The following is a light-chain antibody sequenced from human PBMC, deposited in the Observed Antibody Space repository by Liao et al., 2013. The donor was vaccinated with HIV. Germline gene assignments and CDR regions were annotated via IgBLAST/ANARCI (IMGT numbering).Light chain of an antibody. CDR1: KLGDKY. Sequence: SYELTQPPSVSVSPGQTASITCSGDKLGDKYACWYQQKPGQSPVLVIYQDSKRPSGIPERFSGSNSGNTATLTISGTQAMDEADYYCQAWDSSTTGVVFGRRDQADRP. J-gene: IGLJ2*01. CDR3: QAWDSSTTGVV. CDR2: QDS. V-gene: IGLV3-1*01.